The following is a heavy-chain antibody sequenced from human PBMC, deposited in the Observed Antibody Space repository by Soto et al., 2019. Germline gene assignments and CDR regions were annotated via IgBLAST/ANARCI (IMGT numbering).Heavy chain of an antibody. CDR1: GVSFSGYY. CDR2: INHSGST. D-gene: IGHD3-22*01. Sequence: QVQLQQWGAGLLKPSETLSLTCAVYGVSFSGYYWSWIRQPPGKGLEWIGEINHSGSTNYNPSLKSRVTRSVDTSKNQFSLKLTSVTAADTAVYYCARGPITTNPRFDPWGQGTLVTVS. V-gene: IGHV4-34*01. CDR3: ARGPITTNPRFDP. J-gene: IGHJ5*02.